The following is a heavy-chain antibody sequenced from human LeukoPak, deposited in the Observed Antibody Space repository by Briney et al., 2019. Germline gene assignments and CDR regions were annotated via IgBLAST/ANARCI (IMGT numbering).Heavy chain of an antibody. CDR1: GYSISSGYY. Sequence: SETLSLTCAVSGYSISSGYYWGWIRQPPGKGLEWIGSIYHSGSTYYNPSLKSRVTISVDTSKNQFSLKLSSVTAADTAVYYCARDGWYKPYYFDCWGQGTLVTVSS. V-gene: IGHV4-38-2*02. CDR3: ARDGWYKPYYFDC. J-gene: IGHJ4*02. CDR2: IYHSGST. D-gene: IGHD6-19*01.